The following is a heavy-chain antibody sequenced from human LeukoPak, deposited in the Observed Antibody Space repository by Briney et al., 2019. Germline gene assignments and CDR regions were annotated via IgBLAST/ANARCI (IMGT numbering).Heavy chain of an antibody. D-gene: IGHD3-3*01. Sequence: SVKVSCKASGGTFSSYAISWVRQAPGQGLEWMGGIIPIFGTANYAQKFQGRVTITADESTSTAYMELSSLRSEDTAVYYCARDIVTIFGGAIKGSDAFDIWGQGTMVTVSS. CDR1: GGTFSSYA. V-gene: IGHV1-69*13. CDR2: IIPIFGTA. J-gene: IGHJ3*02. CDR3: ARDIVTIFGGAIKGSDAFDI.